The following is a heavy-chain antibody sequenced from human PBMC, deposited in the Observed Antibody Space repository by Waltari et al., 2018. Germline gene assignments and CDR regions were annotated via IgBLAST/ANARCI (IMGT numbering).Heavy chain of an antibody. D-gene: IGHD3-3*01. J-gene: IGHJ5*02. CDR3: ARSGPEYDLHNWFDP. Sequence: QVQLQESGPGLVKPSETLSLTCTVSGYSISSGYYWGWIRQPPGKGLEWIGSMDHSGSTDYNPALKSRVTISVDTSKNQFSLKLSSGTAADTAVYYCARSGPEYDLHNWFDPWGQGTLVTVSS. CDR2: MDHSGST. V-gene: IGHV4-38-2*02. CDR1: GYSISSGYY.